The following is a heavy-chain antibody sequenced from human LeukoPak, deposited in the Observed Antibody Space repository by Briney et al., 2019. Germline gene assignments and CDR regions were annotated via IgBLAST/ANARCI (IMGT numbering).Heavy chain of an antibody. V-gene: IGHV3-9*01. CDR2: ISWNSGSI. CDR3: AKDVRSYYDSSGTSYMDV. J-gene: IGHJ6*03. Sequence: GRSLRLSCAASGFTFDDYAMHWVRQAPGKGLEWVSGISWNSGSIGYADSVKGRFTISRDNAKNSLYLQMNSLRADDTALYYCAKDVRSYYDSSGTSYMDVWGKGTTVTVSS. CDR1: GFTFDDYA. D-gene: IGHD3-22*01.